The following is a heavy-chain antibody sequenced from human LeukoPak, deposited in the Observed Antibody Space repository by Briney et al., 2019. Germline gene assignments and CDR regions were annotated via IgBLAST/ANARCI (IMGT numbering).Heavy chain of an antibody. D-gene: IGHD3-9*01. CDR2: ISSSSYI. J-gene: IGHJ4*02. CDR3: AREENWSLPDY. Sequence: GGSLRLSCAASGFTFSSYSMTWVRQAPGKGLEWVSSISSSSYIYYADSVKGRFTISRDNAKNSLYLQMNSLRAEDTAVYYCAREENWSLPDYWGQGTLVTVSS. V-gene: IGHV3-21*01. CDR1: GFTFSSYS.